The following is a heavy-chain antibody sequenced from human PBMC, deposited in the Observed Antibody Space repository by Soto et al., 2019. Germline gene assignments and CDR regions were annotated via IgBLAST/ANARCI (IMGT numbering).Heavy chain of an antibody. CDR3: AIRYSSSWYPGIYYYYGMDV. D-gene: IGHD6-13*01. J-gene: IGHJ6*02. V-gene: IGHV4-59*08. Sequence: SETLSLTCTVSGGSISSYYWSWIRQPPGKGLEWIGYIYYSGSTNYNPSLKSRVTISVDTSKNQFSLKLSSVTAADTAVYYCAIRYSSSWYPGIYYYYGMDVWGQGTTVTVSS. CDR1: GGSISSYY. CDR2: IYYSGST.